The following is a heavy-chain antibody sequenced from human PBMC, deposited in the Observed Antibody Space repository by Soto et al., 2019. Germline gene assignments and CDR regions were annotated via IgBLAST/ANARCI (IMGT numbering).Heavy chain of an antibody. D-gene: IGHD6-6*01. J-gene: IGHJ2*01. Sequence: EVQLVESGGGLVESGGSLRLSCTASGFTFTNAWMIWVRQVPGKGLEWVGRIKTKIDGGTTDYAAPVKGRFTISRDDSKNTLYLQMNSLKTEDTAVYYCSRRNWHFDLWGRGTLVTVSS. CDR2: IKTKIDGGTT. CDR3: SRRNWHFDL. V-gene: IGHV3-15*01. CDR1: GFTFTNAW.